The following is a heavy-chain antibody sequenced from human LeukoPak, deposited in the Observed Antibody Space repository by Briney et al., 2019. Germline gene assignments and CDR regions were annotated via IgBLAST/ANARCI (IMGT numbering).Heavy chain of an antibody. CDR1: GFTFSDYS. V-gene: IGHV3-21*01. Sequence: GGSLRLSCPASGFTFSDYSMSWVRQAPGKGLEWVSSISSNSDYIYYADSVKGRFTISRDNARNSLYLQMNSLRAEDTAVYYCARSRSVSNYKGMDVWGQGTTVTVSS. CDR2: ISSNSDYI. J-gene: IGHJ6*02. CDR3: ARSRSVSNYKGMDV. D-gene: IGHD5/OR15-5a*01.